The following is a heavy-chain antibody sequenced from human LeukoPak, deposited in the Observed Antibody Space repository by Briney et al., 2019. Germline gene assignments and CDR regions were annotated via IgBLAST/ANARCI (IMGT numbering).Heavy chain of an antibody. J-gene: IGHJ4*02. CDR1: GGSFSGYY. V-gene: IGHV4-34*01. CDR2: INHSGST. CDR3: ARGYDILTGYYRGSYYFDY. D-gene: IGHD3-9*01. Sequence: KPSETLSLTCAVYGGSFSGYYWSWIRQPPGKGLEWIGEINHSGSTNYNPSLKSRVTISVDTSKNQFSLKLSSVTAADTAVYYCARGYDILTGYYRGSYYFDYWGQGTLVTVSS.